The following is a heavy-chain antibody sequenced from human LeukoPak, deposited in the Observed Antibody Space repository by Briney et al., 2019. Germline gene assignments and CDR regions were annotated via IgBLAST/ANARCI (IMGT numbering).Heavy chain of an antibody. CDR1: GFTFSSYS. CDR2: ISSSSSYI. D-gene: IGHD4-17*01. J-gene: IGHJ4*02. CDR3: ARDVSDYGDYLYFDY. V-gene: IGHV3-21*01. Sequence: GGSLRLSCAASGFTFSSYSMNWVRQAPGKGLEWVSFISSSSSYIYYADSVKGRFTISRDNAKNSLYLQMNSLRAEDTALYYCARDVSDYGDYLYFDYWGQGTLVTVSS.